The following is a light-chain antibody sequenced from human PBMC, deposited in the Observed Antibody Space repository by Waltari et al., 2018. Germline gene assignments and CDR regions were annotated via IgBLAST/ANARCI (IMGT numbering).Light chain of an antibody. J-gene: IGLJ2*01. CDR1: SSDVGSYNY. CDR3: SSYISSSTLEL. CDR2: DVS. Sequence: QSALTQPASVSGSPGQPISISCPGTSSDVGSYNYVPWYQQHPGKAPKLMIFDVSNRPSGVSNRFSGSKSGNTASLTISGLQAEDEADYYCSSYISSSTLELFGGGTSLTVL. V-gene: IGLV2-14*03.